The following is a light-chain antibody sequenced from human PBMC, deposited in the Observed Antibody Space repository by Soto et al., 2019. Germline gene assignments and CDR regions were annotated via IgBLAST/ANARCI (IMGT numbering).Light chain of an antibody. V-gene: IGKV3-20*01. Sequence: EIVLTQSPGTLSLSPGERATLSCRARQSVSSSYLAWYQQKPGQAPRLLIYGASSRATGIPDRFTGSGSGTDFTLTISRLEPEDFAVYSCQQYDSSPPGLTCGGGTKVEIK. CDR3: QQYDSSPPGLT. CDR2: GAS. CDR1: QSVSSSY. J-gene: IGKJ4*01.